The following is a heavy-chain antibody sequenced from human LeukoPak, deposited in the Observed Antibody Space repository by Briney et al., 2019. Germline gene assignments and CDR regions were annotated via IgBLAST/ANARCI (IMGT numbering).Heavy chain of an antibody. V-gene: IGHV1-69*13. D-gene: IGHD6-13*01. CDR1: GGTFSSYA. J-gene: IGHJ6*02. CDR2: IIPIFGTA. CDR3: ARDGPYSSSWYGYYYYGMDV. Sequence: ASVKVSCKASGGTFSSYAISWVRQAPGQGLEWMGGIIPIFGTASYAQKFQGRVTITADESTSTAYMELSSLRSEDTAVYYCARDGPYSSSWYGYYYYGMDVWGQGTTVTVSS.